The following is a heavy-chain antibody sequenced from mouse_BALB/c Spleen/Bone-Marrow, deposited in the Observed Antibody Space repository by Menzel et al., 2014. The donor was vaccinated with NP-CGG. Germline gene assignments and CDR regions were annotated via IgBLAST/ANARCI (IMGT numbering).Heavy chain of an antibody. CDR1: GFNIKDTY. CDR2: FDPANGNT. V-gene: IGHV14-3*02. CDR3: ASYRYAWYFDV. D-gene: IGHD2-14*01. J-gene: IGHJ1*01. Sequence: EVKLVESGAELVKPGASVKLSCTASGFNIKDTYMHWVKQRPEQGLEWIGRFDPANGNTKYDPKFQGKATITADTSSNTAYLQLSSLTSEDTAVYYCASYRYAWYFDVWGAGTAVTVSS.